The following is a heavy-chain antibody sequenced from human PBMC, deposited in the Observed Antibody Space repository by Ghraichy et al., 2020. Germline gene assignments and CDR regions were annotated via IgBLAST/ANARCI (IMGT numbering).Heavy chain of an antibody. CDR1: GFSFSSYW. CDR3: ARGGYCTGGKCYSYGPAVDY. V-gene: IGHV3-74*01. CDR2: INSDGSTT. D-gene: IGHD2-8*02. Sequence: GGSLRLSCAASGFSFSSYWMHWVRQAPGKGLVWVSRINSDGSTTSYADSVKGRFTISRDNAKNTLYLQMNSLRAEDTAFYYCARGGYCTGGKCYSYGPAVDYWGQGTLVTVSS. J-gene: IGHJ4*02.